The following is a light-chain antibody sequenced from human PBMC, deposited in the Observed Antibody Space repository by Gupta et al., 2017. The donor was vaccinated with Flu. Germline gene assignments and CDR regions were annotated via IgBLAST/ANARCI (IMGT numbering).Light chain of an antibody. CDR1: SGSIASNY. CDR2: EDN. Sequence: NFMLTQPHSVSESPGKTVTISCTRSSGSIASNYVQWYQQRPGSSPTTVIYEDNQRPSGVPDRFSGSIDRSSNSASLTISGLKTEDEADYYCQSYGSNNQAVFGGGTQLTVL. V-gene: IGLV6-57*01. J-gene: IGLJ7*01. CDR3: QSYGSNNQAV.